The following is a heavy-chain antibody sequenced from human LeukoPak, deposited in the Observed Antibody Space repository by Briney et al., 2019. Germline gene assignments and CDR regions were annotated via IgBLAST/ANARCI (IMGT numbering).Heavy chain of an antibody. Sequence: ASVKVSCKASGYTFTSYGISWVRQAPGQGREGMGWISAYNGNTNYAQKLQGRVTMTTDTSTSTASMELRSLRSDDTAVYYCARDDSRLVQDYWGQGTLVTVSS. CDR3: ARDDSRLVQDY. D-gene: IGHD6-19*01. CDR2: ISAYNGNT. CDR1: GYTFTSYG. V-gene: IGHV1-18*01. J-gene: IGHJ4*02.